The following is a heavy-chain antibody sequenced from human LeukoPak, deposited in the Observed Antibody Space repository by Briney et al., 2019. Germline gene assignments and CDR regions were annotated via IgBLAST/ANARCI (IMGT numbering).Heavy chain of an antibody. J-gene: IGHJ4*02. D-gene: IGHD3-10*01. CDR3: ALSSVGESIDY. Sequence: GGSLRLSCAASGFTFSSYWMHWVRQAPGKGLLWVSRIKTDGSSTNYADSVKGRFTISRDNAKNTLYLQMNSLRVEDTAVYYCALSSVGESIDYWGQGTLVTVSS. CDR2: IKTDGSST. CDR1: GFTFSSYW. V-gene: IGHV3-74*01.